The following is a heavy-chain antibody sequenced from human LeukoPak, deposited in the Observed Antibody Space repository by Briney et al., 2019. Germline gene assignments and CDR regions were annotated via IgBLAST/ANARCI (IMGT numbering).Heavy chain of an antibody. CDR2: IYYSGST. D-gene: IGHD3-10*01. CDR3: ARDRNPYYLGAYYYGMDV. Sequence: SETLSLTCTVSGGSISSSSYYWGWIRQPPGKGLEWIGSIYYSGSTYYNPSLKSRVTISVDTSKNQFSLKLSSVTAADTAVYYCARDRNPYYLGAYYYGMDVWGQGTTVTVSS. J-gene: IGHJ6*02. V-gene: IGHV4-39*02. CDR1: GGSISSSSYY.